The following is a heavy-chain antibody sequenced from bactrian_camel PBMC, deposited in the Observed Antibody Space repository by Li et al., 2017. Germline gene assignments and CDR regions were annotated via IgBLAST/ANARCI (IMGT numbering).Heavy chain of an antibody. D-gene: IGHD3*01. Sequence: VQLVESGGGSVQAGGSPRLSCAGSGFAFGDYAMSWIRQAPGKGLEWVSCINRNGGTTYYADSVKGRFTISRDNAKNTVYLQMNNLKPEDTAMYYCAADPDCPTGDLYRYWGQGTQVTVS. CDR2: INRNGGTT. J-gene: IGHJ4*01. CDR1: GFAFGDYA. V-gene: IGHV3S36*01. CDR3: AADPDCPTGDLYRY.